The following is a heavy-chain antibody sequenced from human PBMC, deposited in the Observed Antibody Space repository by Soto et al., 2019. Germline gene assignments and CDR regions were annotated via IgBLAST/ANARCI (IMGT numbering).Heavy chain of an antibody. CDR3: ATYSLTHYFDGSEDSDY. CDR1: GGSLSSGVYY. Sequence: QLQLQESGPGLLKASETLSLTCSVSGGSLSSGVYYWGWIRQPPGKGLEWIGSMSYRGSTYYSPSLKSRVTISVDTSKNQFSLKLSSVTAADTAIYYCATYSLTHYFDGSEDSDYWGQGTLVTVSS. J-gene: IGHJ4*02. CDR2: MSYRGST. D-gene: IGHD3-22*01. V-gene: IGHV4-39*01.